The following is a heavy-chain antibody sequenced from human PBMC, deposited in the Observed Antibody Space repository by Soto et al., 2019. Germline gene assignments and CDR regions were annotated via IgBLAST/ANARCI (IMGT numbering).Heavy chain of an antibody. CDR1: GFTFNNYA. V-gene: IGHV3-23*01. J-gene: IGHJ6*02. D-gene: IGHD3-10*01. CDR3: VKNRGSGRPYYYDMHV. Sequence: LRLSCTTSGFTFNNYAMTWVRRPPGKGLEWVSVISGSGERTFYAASVEGRFTISRDKSQNTVHLQMNSLRAEDTAIYYCVKNRGSGRPYYYDMHVWGQGTTVTVSS. CDR2: ISGSGERT.